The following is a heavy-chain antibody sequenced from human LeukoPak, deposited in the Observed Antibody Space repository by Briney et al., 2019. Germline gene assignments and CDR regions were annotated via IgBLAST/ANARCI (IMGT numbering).Heavy chain of an antibody. CDR2: INPNSGGT. Sequence: ASVKVSSKASGYTFTGYYMHWVRQAPGQGLEWMGWINPNSGGTNYAQKFQGRVTITADESTSTAYMKLSSLRSEDTAVYYCARHKPGGYSSSWYFYFDYWGQGTLVTVSS. J-gene: IGHJ4*02. D-gene: IGHD6-13*01. V-gene: IGHV1-2*02. CDR1: GYTFTGYY. CDR3: ARHKPGGYSSSWYFYFDY.